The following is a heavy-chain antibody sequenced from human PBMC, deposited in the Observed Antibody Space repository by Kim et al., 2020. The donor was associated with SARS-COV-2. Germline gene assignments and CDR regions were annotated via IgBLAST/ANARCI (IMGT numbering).Heavy chain of an antibody. V-gene: IGHV3-74*01. D-gene: IGHD5-12*01. J-gene: IGHJ4*02. CDR3: ARGRLDIVATAALDY. CDR2: INSDGSST. CDR1: GFAFSSYW. Sequence: GGSLRLSCAASGFAFSSYWVHWVRQAPGKGLVWVSRINSDGSSTSYAEFVKGRFTISRDNAKSTLYLQMNSLRAEDTAVYYCARGRLDIVATAALDYWGQGTLVTVSS.